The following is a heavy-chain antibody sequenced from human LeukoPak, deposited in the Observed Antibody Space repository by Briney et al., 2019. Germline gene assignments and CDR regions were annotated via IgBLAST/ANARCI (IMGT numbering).Heavy chain of an antibody. V-gene: IGHV1-2*06. J-gene: IGHJ6*02. CDR2: INPKSGGT. Sequence: ASVKVSCKASGYTFTDYYIHWVRQAPGQGLEWMGRINPKSGGTNYAQKFQGRVTMTRDTSISTAYMELRSLRSDDTAVYYCARAPLPYTVSYYYYYGMDVWGQGTTVTVSS. CDR1: GYTFTDYY. D-gene: IGHD4-17*01. CDR3: ARAPLPYTVSYYYYYGMDV.